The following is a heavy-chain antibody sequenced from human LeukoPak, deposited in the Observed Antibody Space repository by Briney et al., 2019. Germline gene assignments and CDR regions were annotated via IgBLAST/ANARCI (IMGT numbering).Heavy chain of an antibody. V-gene: IGHV3-21*04. CDR3: AKDFSGGMTTVTTPGKYYYYYYGMDV. D-gene: IGHD4-17*01. CDR1: GFVFSTFG. CDR2: ITSDSGYI. J-gene: IGHJ6*02. Sequence: GGSLRLSCAASGFVFSTFGMNWVRQAPGKGLQWVAHITSDSGYIYYADSVKGRFTISRDNSKNTLYLQMNSLRAEDTAVYYCAKDFSGGMTTVTTPGKYYYYYYGMDVWGQGTTVTVSS.